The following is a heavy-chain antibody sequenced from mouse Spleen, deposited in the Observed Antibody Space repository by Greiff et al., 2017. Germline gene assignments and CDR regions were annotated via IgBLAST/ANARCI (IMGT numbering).Heavy chain of an antibody. CDR2: IYPGDGDT. D-gene: IGHD2-3*01. CDR3: ARSIYDGYLYAMDY. V-gene: IGHV1-80*01. Sequence: QVQLQQSGAELVKPGASVKISCKASGYAFSSYWMNWVKQRPGKGLEWIGQIYPGDGDTNYNGKFKGKATLTADKSSSTAYMQLSILTSEDSAVYFCARSIYDGYLYAMDYWGQGTSVTVSS. CDR1: GYAFSSYW. J-gene: IGHJ4*01.